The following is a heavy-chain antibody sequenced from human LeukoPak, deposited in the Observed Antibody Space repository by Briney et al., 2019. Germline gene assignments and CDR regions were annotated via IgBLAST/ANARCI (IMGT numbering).Heavy chain of an antibody. CDR3: ARPYYYDSRIDP. CDR1: GGSISSYY. J-gene: IGHJ5*02. Sequence: PSETLSLTCTVSGGSISSYYWSWIRQPAGKGLEWIGRIYTSGSTNYNPSLKRRVTISIDTSKKQFSLKLSSVTAADTAVYYCARPYYYDSRIDPWGQGILVTVSS. V-gene: IGHV4-4*07. CDR2: IYTSGST. D-gene: IGHD3-22*01.